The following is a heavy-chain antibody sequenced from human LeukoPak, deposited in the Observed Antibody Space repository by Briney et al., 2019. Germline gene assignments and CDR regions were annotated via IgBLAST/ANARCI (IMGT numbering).Heavy chain of an antibody. J-gene: IGHJ5*02. CDR3: ARDRRITGTTSNWFDP. CDR1: GYTFTGYY. CDR2: INPNSGGT. Sequence: SVQVSCKASGYTFTGYYMHWVRQAPGQGLEWMGRINPNSGGTNYAQKFQGRVTMTRDTSISTAYMELSRLRSDDTAVYYCARDRRITGTTSNWFDPWGQGTLVIVSS. D-gene: IGHD1-7*01. V-gene: IGHV1-2*06.